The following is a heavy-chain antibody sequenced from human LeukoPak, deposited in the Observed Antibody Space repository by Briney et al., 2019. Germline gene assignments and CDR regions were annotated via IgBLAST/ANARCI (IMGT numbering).Heavy chain of an antibody. CDR1: GFTLSNHG. CDR2: VFDDGSRE. Sequence: PGGSLRLSCAASGFTLSNHGMHWVRQAPGKGLEWVAVVFDDGSREDFADSVTGRFTISRDNSKNTVLLQMNSLRAEDTAVYYCARDFKSGYVDSWGQGTLVTVSS. J-gene: IGHJ4*02. CDR3: ARDFKSGYVDS. V-gene: IGHV3-33*01. D-gene: IGHD3-3*01.